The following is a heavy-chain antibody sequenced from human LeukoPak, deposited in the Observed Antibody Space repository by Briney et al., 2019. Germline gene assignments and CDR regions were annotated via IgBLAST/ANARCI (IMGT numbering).Heavy chain of an antibody. D-gene: IGHD3-10*01. Sequence: GGSLRLSCAASGFTFSNYSMTWVRQAPGKGLEWVSSISSRSSYIDYADSVKGRFTISRDNAKKSLYLQMNSLRAEDTAVYYCARDSRAPFDYWGQGTLVTVSS. CDR3: ARDSRAPFDY. J-gene: IGHJ4*02. CDR2: ISSRSSYI. V-gene: IGHV3-21*01. CDR1: GFTFSNYS.